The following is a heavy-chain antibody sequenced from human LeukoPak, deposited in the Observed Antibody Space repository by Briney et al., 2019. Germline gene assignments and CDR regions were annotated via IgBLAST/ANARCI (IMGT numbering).Heavy chain of an antibody. CDR1: GCTFTSYD. D-gene: IGHD4-17*01. J-gene: IGHJ6*03. V-gene: IGHV1-8*01. CDR2: MNPNSGNT. CDR3: ARGPDYGENYYYYYYMDV. Sequence: ASVKVSCKASGCTFTSYDINWVRQATGQGLEWMGWMNPNSGNTGYAQKFQGRVTMTRNTSISTAYMELSSLRSEDTAVYYCARGPDYGENYYYYYYMDVWGKGTTVTVSS.